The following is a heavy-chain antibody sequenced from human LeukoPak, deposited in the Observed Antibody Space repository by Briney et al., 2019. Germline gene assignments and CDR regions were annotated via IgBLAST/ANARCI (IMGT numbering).Heavy chain of an antibody. J-gene: IGHJ4*02. Sequence: ASVKVSCKASGFTFTSSAMQWVRQARGQRLEWIGWIVVGSGNANYAQKFQERATITRDMSTSTAYMELSSLRSEDTAVYYCAATYSGYDPTSFDYWGQGTLVTVSS. CDR1: GFTFTSSA. CDR3: AATYSGYDPTSFDY. V-gene: IGHV1-58*02. D-gene: IGHD5-12*01. CDR2: IVVGSGNA.